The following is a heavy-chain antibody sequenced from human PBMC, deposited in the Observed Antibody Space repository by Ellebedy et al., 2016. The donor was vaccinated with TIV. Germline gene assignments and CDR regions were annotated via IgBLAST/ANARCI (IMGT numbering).Heavy chain of an antibody. CDR3: ASSGDVLRFLESRDAFDI. CDR1: GGSISSYY. D-gene: IGHD3-3*01. Sequence: MPSETLSLTCTVSGGSISSYYWSWIRQPPGKGLEWIGYIYYSGSTNYNPSLKSRVTISVDTSKNQFSLKLSSVTAADTAVYYCASSGDVLRFLESRDAFDIWGQGTMVTVSS. V-gene: IGHV4-59*01. J-gene: IGHJ3*02. CDR2: IYYSGST.